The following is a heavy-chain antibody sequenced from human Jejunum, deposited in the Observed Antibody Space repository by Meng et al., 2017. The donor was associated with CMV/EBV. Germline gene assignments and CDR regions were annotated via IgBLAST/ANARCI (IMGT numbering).Heavy chain of an antibody. V-gene: IGHV1-2*02. Sequence: SGYSLSVNVMHWVRQAPGQGLEWMGWINPNSGGTKYAQKFQGRVTMTRDTSITTAYMELSSLRSDDTAIYYCARGTPGSTLNWFDSLGQGTLVTVSS. CDR2: INPNSGGT. CDR1: GYSLSVNV. J-gene: IGHJ5*01. CDR3: ARGTPGSTLNWFDS. D-gene: IGHD1-1*01.